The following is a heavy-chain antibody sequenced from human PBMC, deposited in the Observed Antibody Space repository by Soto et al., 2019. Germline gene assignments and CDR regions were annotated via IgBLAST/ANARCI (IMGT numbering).Heavy chain of an antibody. CDR2: VSSDGRTK. CDR1: GFTFSRYG. Sequence: QVRLVESGGGVVQPGRSLRLSCVASGFTFSRYGIHWVRQAPGKGLEWVGVVSSDGRTKYYADSVKGRFTIFRDNFKNTLYLQMDSLRPDDTAVYYCAKEIEVAGDLDYWGHGTLFTVSS. V-gene: IGHV3-30*18. D-gene: IGHD6-19*01. CDR3: AKEIEVAGDLDY. J-gene: IGHJ4*01.